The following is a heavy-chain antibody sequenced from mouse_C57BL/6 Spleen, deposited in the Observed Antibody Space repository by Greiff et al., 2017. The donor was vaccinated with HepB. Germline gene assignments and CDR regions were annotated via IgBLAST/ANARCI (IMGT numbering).Heavy chain of an antibody. CDR1: GFSLTSYA. V-gene: IGHV2-9-1*01. Sequence: VKLVESGPGLVAPSQSLSITCTVSGFSLTSYAISWVRQPPGKGLEWLGVIWTGGGTNYNSALKSRLSISKDNSKSQVFLKMNSLQTDDTARYYCARNRFYSNYAMDYWGQGTSVTVSS. J-gene: IGHJ4*01. CDR3: ARNRFYSNYAMDY. D-gene: IGHD2-5*01. CDR2: IWTGGGT.